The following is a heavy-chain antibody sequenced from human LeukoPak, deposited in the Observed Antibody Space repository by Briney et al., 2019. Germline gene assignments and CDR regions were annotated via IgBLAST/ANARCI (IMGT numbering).Heavy chain of an antibody. D-gene: IGHD2-15*01. CDR1: GFTFSNYW. CDR3: VQGWRDN. V-gene: IGHV3-7*01. J-gene: IGHJ4*02. CDR2: INQDSSEK. Sequence: GGSLRLSCAASGFTFSNYWMTWVRQAPGKGLEWVANINQDSSEKYYVDSVKGRFTISRDNAKNSLYLQLNTLRPEDTAVYYCVQGWRDNWGQGTLVTVSS.